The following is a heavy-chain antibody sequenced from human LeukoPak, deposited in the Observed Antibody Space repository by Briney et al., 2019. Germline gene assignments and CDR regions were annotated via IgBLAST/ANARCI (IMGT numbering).Heavy chain of an antibody. CDR2: ISYDGSNK. CDR3: AKDHTIVGGTSFDY. J-gene: IGHJ4*02. Sequence: PGGSLRLSCAASGFTFSNYGMHWVRQAPGKGLEWVAVISYDGSNKYYVDSVKGRFTISRDNPKNTLYLQMNSLRAEDTAVYYCAKDHTIVGGTSFDYWGQGTLVTVSS. V-gene: IGHV3-30*18. CDR1: GFTFSNYG. D-gene: IGHD1-26*01.